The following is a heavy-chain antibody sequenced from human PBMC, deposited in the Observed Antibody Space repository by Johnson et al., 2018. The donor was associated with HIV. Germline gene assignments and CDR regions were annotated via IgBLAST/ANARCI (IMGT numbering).Heavy chain of an antibody. CDR2: IYSGGST. V-gene: IGHV3-66*01. Sequence: VQLVESGGGLVQPGGSLRLSCATSGFTFSSYWMSWVRQAPGKGLEWVSVIYSGGSTYYADSVKGLFTISRDNSKNTLYVQMNSLRAEDTAVYYCARGIQPDAFDIWGQGTMVTVSS. D-gene: IGHD2-2*01. J-gene: IGHJ3*02. CDR1: GFTFSSYW. CDR3: ARGIQPDAFDI.